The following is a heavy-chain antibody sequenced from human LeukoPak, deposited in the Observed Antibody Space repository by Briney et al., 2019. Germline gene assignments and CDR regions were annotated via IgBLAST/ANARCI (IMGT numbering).Heavy chain of an antibody. Sequence: GGSLRVSRAAAVFTFISYSMNWVRQALGKGLEWVSPISSSSSYIYYAVSVTGRFTISRDNAKFSLYLQMNSLRAEDTAVYYCASLGSSKVATYYYGMDVWGQGTTVTVSS. CDR1: VFTFISYS. CDR3: ASLGSSKVATYYYGMDV. J-gene: IGHJ6*02. CDR2: ISSSSSYI. D-gene: IGHD5-12*01. V-gene: IGHV3-21*01.